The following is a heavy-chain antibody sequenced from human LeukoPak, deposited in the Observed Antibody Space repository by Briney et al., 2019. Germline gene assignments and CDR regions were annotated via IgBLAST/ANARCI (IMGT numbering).Heavy chain of an antibody. CDR1: GYTFTSYG. Sequence: ASVKVSCKASGYTFTSYGISWVRQAPGQGLEWMGWISAYNGNTNYAQQLQGRVTMTTDTSTSTAYMELRRLRSDDTAVYYCARDRPICGVVPSYYYGMGVWGQGTTVTVSS. V-gene: IGHV1-18*01. CDR2: ISAYNGNT. D-gene: IGHD3-3*01. CDR3: ARDRPICGVVPSYYYGMGV. J-gene: IGHJ6*02.